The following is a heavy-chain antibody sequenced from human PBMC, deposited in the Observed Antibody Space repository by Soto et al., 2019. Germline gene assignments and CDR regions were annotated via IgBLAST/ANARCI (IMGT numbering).Heavy chain of an antibody. D-gene: IGHD2-21*01. CDR2: ISPRTGSA. CDR1: GYTFTDYY. CDR3: ARGPYCGPASGMDV. V-gene: IGHV1-2*02. J-gene: IGHJ6*02. Sequence: ASVKVSCKASGYTFTDYYIHWVRQAPGQGLEWMGWISPRTGSANFAQRFQGRVSMTRDTSITTAYMELRRLKSDDTAVYYCARGPYCGPASGMDVWGQGTTVTVSS.